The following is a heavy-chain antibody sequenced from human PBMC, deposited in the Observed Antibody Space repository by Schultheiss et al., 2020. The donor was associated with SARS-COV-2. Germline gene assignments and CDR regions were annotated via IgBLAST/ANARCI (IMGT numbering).Heavy chain of an antibody. D-gene: IGHD5-12*01. V-gene: IGHV4-34*01. CDR3: AGDAGADSGYGFH. J-gene: IGHJ4*02. CDR2: ISHGRST. CDR1: GGSFSNFY. Sequence: SETLSLTCAVYGGSFSNFYWSWIRQPPGKGLEWIGDISHGRSTSYNPSLRSRVTISLDTSKNQFSLSLSSVTAADTAVYYCAGDAGADSGYGFHWGQGTLVTVSS.